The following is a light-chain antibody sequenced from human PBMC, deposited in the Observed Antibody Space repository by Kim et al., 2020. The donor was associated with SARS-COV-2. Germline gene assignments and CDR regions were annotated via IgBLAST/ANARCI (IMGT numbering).Light chain of an antibody. CDR2: AAT. J-gene: IGKJ1*01. CDR1: QGISNF. V-gene: IGKV1-27*01. Sequence: ASVGDSVTITCRASQGISNFLAWYQHKSGKSPKVLIYAATILQSGVSSRFRGRGSAKDFTLTISSLQPEDVGTYYCQKYDSAPWTFGQGTKVDIK. CDR3: QKYDSAPWT.